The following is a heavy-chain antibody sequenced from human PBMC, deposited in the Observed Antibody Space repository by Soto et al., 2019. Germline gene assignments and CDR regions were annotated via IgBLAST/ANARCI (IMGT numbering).Heavy chain of an antibody. Sequence: GSLRLSCAASGFTFSSYAMSWVRQAPGKGLEWVSAISGSGGSTYYADSVKGRFTISRGNSKNTLYLQMNSLRAEDTAVYYCAKDGRRWLQFVYWGQGTLVTVSS. CDR2: ISGSGGST. CDR1: GFTFSSYA. J-gene: IGHJ4*02. CDR3: AKDGRRWLQFVY. V-gene: IGHV3-23*01. D-gene: IGHD5-12*01.